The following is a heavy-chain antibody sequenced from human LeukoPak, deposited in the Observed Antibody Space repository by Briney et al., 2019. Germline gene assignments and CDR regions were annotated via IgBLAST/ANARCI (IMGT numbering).Heavy chain of an antibody. D-gene: IGHD3-16*02. Sequence: PSETLSLTCAVYGGSFSGYYWSWIRQPPGKGLEWIGEINHSGSTNYNPSLKSRVTISVDTSKNQFSLKLSSVTAADTAVYYCARGTTYYDYVWGSYRHTEPFDYWGQGTLVTVSS. CDR3: ARGTTYYDYVWGSYRHTEPFDY. CDR1: GGSFSGYY. V-gene: IGHV4-34*01. CDR2: INHSGST. J-gene: IGHJ4*02.